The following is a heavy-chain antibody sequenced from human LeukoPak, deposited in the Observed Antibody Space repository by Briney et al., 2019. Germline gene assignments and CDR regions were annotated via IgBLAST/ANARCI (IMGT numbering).Heavy chain of an antibody. CDR2: INPNSGGT. D-gene: IGHD1-20*01. Sequence: GASVKVSCKASGYTFTSYDINWVRQAPGQGLEWMGWINPNSGGTNYAQKFQGWVTMTRDTSISTAYMELSRLRSDDTAVYYCARDITGTTGLGVDAFDIWGQGTMVTVSS. J-gene: IGHJ3*02. CDR3: ARDITGTTGLGVDAFDI. CDR1: GYTFTSYD. V-gene: IGHV1-2*04.